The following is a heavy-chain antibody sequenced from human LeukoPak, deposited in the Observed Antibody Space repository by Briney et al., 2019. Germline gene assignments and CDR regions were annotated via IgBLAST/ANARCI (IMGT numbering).Heavy chain of an antibody. D-gene: IGHD2-2*01. V-gene: IGHV4-39*01. J-gene: IGHJ6*02. CDR2: LHYSGST. CDR1: GGSIGSSTYY. Sequence: PSETLSLTCTVSGGSIGSSTYYWDWIRQPPGKGLEWIGNLHYSGSTYDNPSLKSRVTISVDTSKNQVSLRLSSVTAADTAVYYCARSSYYYGMDVWGQGTTVTVSS. CDR3: ARSSYYYGMDV.